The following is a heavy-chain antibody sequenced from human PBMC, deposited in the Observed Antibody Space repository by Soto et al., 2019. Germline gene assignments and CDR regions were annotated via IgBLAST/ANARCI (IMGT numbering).Heavy chain of an antibody. V-gene: IGHV3-33*01. CDR3: ARAPWFGSPPHPSDY. J-gene: IGHJ4*02. CDR2: IWYDGSNK. Sequence: QVQLVESGGGVVQPGRSLRLSCAASGFTFSSYGMHWVRQAPGKGLEWVAVIWYDGSNKYYADSVKGRFTISRDNSKNTLYLQMNSLRAEDTAVYYCARAPWFGSPPHPSDYWGQGTLVTVSS. D-gene: IGHD3-10*01. CDR1: GFTFSSYG.